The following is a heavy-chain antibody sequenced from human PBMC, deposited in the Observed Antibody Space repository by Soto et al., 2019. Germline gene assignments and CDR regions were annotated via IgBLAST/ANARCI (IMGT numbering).Heavy chain of an antibody. CDR3: AGHPYYDFWSGYYLVPG. CDR1: GGSFSGYY. D-gene: IGHD3-3*01. V-gene: IGHV4-34*01. Sequence: SETLSLTCAVYGGSFSGYYWSWIRQPPGKGLEWIGEINHSGSTNYNPPLKSRVTISVDTSKNQFSLKLSSVTAADTAVYYCAGHPYYDFWSGYYLVPGWGQGTLVTVSS. CDR2: INHSGST. J-gene: IGHJ4*02.